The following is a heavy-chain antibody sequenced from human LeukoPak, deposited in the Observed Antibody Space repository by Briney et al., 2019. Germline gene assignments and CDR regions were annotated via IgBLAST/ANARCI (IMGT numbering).Heavy chain of an antibody. CDR1: GGSISGYF. D-gene: IGHD6-13*01. CDR2: ISYSGST. J-gene: IGHJ4*02. CDR3: ARLHSSSWYFDY. Sequence: SETLSLTCTVSGGSISGYFWNWIRQPPGKGLEWIGYISYSGSTNDNPSLKRRVTMSVDTSKKQFSLKLSSVTAADTAVYYCARLHSSSWYFDYWGQGTLVTVSS. V-gene: IGHV4-59*01.